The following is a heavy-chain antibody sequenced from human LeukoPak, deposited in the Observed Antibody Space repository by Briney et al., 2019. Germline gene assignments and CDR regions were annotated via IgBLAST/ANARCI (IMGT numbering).Heavy chain of an antibody. J-gene: IGHJ4*02. V-gene: IGHV3-30*02. D-gene: IGHD6-19*01. Sequence: PGGSLRLSCAASGFTFSSYAMHWVRQAPGKGLEWVAFVHYDGPEKYYGDSVKGRFTISRDNSKNTVYLQMNSLRAEDTAVYYCAKDVVGRQWVENYWGQGTLVTVSS. CDR1: GFTFSSYA. CDR3: AKDVVGRQWVENY. CDR2: VHYDGPEK.